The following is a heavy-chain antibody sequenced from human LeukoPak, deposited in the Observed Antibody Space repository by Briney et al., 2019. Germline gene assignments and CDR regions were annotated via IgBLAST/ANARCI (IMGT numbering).Heavy chain of an antibody. CDR2: TYYSGSS. CDR1: GGSISSYY. Sequence: SETLSLTCTVSGGSISSYYWSWIRQPPGKGLEWIGYTYYSGSSYYNPSLKSRVSISVDTSKNQFSLKLSSVTAADTAVYYCARVVGPTHFDYWGQGTLVTVSS. CDR3: ARVVGPTHFDY. D-gene: IGHD3/OR15-3a*01. J-gene: IGHJ4*02. V-gene: IGHV4-59*12.